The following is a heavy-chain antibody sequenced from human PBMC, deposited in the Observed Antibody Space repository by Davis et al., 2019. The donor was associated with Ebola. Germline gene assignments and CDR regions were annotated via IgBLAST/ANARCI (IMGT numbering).Heavy chain of an antibody. J-gene: IGHJ4*02. V-gene: IGHV3-53*01. CDR1: GFTVSSNY. Sequence: GESLKISCAASGFTVSSNYMSWVRQAPGKGLEWVSVIYSGGSTYYADSVKGRFTISRHNSKNTLYLQMNSLRAEDTAVYYCASGLWFGELSAPNWGQGTLVTVSS. CDR3: ASGLWFGELSAPN. CDR2: IYSGGST. D-gene: IGHD3-10*01.